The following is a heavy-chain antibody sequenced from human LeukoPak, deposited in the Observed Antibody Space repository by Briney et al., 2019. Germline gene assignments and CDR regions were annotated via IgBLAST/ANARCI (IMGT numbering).Heavy chain of an antibody. Sequence: GGSLRLSCAASGFTFSSYDMNWVRQAPGKGLEWLSCISSSGSTIYYADSVKGRFTISRDNAKNSLYLQMNSLRAEDTAVYYCARYDFWSGSNYGMDVWGQGTRSPSR. CDR1: GFTFSSYD. V-gene: IGHV3-48*03. CDR3: ARYDFWSGSNYGMDV. J-gene: IGHJ6*02. CDR2: ISSSGSTI. D-gene: IGHD3-3*01.